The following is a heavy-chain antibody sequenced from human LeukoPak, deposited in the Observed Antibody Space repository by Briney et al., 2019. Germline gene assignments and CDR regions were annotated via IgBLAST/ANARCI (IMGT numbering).Heavy chain of an antibody. CDR2: INPSGGST. J-gene: IGHJ4*02. V-gene: IGHV1-46*01. CDR3: ARGMGDRYDILTGYHFDY. CDR1: GYTFTSYY. D-gene: IGHD3-9*01. Sequence: ASVKVSCKASGYTFTSYYMHWVRQAPGQGLEWMGIINPSGGSTSYAQKFQGRVTMTRDTSTSTVYMELSSLRSEDTAVYYCARGMGDRYDILTGYHFDYWGQGTLVTVSS.